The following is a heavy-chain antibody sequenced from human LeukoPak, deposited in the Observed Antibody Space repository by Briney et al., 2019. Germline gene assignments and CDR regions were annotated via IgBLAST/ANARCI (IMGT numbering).Heavy chain of an antibody. Sequence: GSLRLSFAASGFTLRSYALSWVRPASGEGLEWVSAISGSGGSAYYADSVKGRFTISRDNSKNTLYLQMNSLRAEDTAVYYCARDNSGSYLFFDYWGQGTLVTVSS. CDR3: ARDNSGSYLFFDY. CDR1: GFTLRSYA. D-gene: IGHD1-26*01. V-gene: IGHV3-23*01. J-gene: IGHJ4*02. CDR2: ISGSGGSA.